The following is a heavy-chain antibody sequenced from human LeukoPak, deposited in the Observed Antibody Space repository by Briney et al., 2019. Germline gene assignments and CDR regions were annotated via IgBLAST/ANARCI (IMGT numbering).Heavy chain of an antibody. J-gene: IGHJ6*02. CDR1: GYRFTSHW. V-gene: IGHV5-51*01. Sequence: GESLQISCQGSGYRFTSHWIGWVRQMPGKGLEWMGIIYPGDSDTRYSPSFQGQVTISADKSISTAYLQWSSLKASDTAMYYCARFALSYDPSYYYYGMDVWGQGTTVTVSS. CDR2: IYPGDSDT. D-gene: IGHD1-26*01. CDR3: ARFALSYDPSYYYYGMDV.